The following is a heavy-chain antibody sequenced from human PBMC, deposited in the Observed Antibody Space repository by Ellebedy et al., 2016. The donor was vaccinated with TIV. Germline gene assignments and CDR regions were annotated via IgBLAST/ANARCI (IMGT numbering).Heavy chain of an antibody. CDR2: ISYDGSNT. J-gene: IGHJ4*02. V-gene: IGHV3-30*18. CDR3: AKGGTSAWYEEF. CDR1: GFSFSRYG. D-gene: IGHD1-1*01. Sequence: GESLKISXAASGFSFSRYGMHWVRQAPGKGLEWVALISYDGSNTYYTDSVKGRFTISRDNSKNTLYLQMDSLRADDTALYYCAKGGTSAWYEEFWGQGILVTVSS.